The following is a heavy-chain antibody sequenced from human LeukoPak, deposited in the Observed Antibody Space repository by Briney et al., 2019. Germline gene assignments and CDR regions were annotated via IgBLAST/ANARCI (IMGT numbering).Heavy chain of an antibody. V-gene: IGHV4-59*01. CDR2: IYYSGST. CDR3: ARVTWFGELSADYHYYYGMDV. CDR1: GGSISSYY. Sequence: PSETLSLTCTVSGGSISSYYWSWIRQPPGKGLEWIGYIYYSGSTNYNPSLKSRVTISVDTSKNQFSLKLSSVTAADTAVYYCARVTWFGELSADYHYYYGMDVWGKGTTVTVSS. D-gene: IGHD3-10*01. J-gene: IGHJ6*04.